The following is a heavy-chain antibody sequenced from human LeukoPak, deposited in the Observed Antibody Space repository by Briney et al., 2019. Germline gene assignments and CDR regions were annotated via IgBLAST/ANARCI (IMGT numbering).Heavy chain of an antibody. CDR1: GYIFDDYG. D-gene: IGHD5-24*01. CDR2: INWNGGST. V-gene: IGHV3-20*04. CDR3: ARLGRDGYTYGAAY. Sequence: GGSLRLSCAGSGYIFDDYGMRWVRQAPGKGLEWVAGINWNGGSTGYAASVKGRCTIPRDNAKNALYLEMNSLRVEDTAFYYCARLGRDGYTYGAAYWGQGALVTVSS. J-gene: IGHJ1*01.